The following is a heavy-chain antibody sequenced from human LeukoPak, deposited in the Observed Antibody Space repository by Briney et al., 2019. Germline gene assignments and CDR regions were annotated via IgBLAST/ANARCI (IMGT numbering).Heavy chain of an antibody. CDR1: GGSISSYY. D-gene: IGHD2-15*01. CDR3: ARGTRYCSGGSCYSGHYFDY. V-gene: IGHV4-59*01. J-gene: IGHJ4*02. Sequence: SETLSLTCTVSGGSISSYYWSWIRQPPGKGLEGIGYIYYSGSTNYNPSLKSRVTISVDTSRNQFSLKLSSVTAADTAVYYCARGTRYCSGGSCYSGHYFDYWGQGTLVTVSS. CDR2: IYYSGST.